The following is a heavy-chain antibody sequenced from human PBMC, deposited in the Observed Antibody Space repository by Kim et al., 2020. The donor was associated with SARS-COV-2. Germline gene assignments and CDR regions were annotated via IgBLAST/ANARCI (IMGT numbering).Heavy chain of an antibody. Sequence: TGYAKKFQGRVTMTRNSSISTAYMELSSLRSEDTAVYYCARRFMGATMNYWGQGTSVTVSS. D-gene: IGHD1-26*01. CDR2: T. J-gene: IGHJ4*02. V-gene: IGHV1-8*01. CDR3: ARRFMGATMNY.